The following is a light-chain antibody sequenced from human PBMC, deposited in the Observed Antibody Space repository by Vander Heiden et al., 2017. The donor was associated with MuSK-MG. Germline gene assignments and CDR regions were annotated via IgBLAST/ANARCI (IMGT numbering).Light chain of an antibody. J-gene: IGLJ3*02. CDR3: QSSDSSLSGWV. V-gene: IGLV1-40*01. Sequence: QSVLTQPPSPSRSPGKRVTISCTGSSSNIGAVYDVHWCQKLPGTAPKLLSYVNSNRPSGVPDRFSGSKSGTSASLATTGLQAEDEADYYCQSSDSSLSGWVFGGGTKLTVL. CDR1: SSNIGAVYD. CDR2: VNS.